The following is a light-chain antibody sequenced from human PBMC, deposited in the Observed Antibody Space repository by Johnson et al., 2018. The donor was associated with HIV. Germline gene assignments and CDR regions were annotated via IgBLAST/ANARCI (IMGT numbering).Light chain of an antibody. CDR1: SSNIGNNY. V-gene: IGLV1-51*01. CDR2: DNN. CDR3: GMWDSSLMAYG. J-gene: IGLJ1*01. Sequence: QSVLTQPPSVSAAPGQKVTISCSGSSSNIGNNYVSWYQQLPGRAPKLLIYDNNKRPSGIPDRFSGSKSGTSATLGITGLQTGDEADYCFGMWDSSLMAYGFGTGTKVTVL.